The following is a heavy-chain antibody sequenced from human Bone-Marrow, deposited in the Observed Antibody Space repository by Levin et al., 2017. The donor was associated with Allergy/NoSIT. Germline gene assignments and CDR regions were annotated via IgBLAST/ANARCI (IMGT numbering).Heavy chain of an antibody. V-gene: IGHV3-20*04. CDR3: ATSPGSGGSFDYYLDH. CDR2: INWKGDVT. CDR1: GFTFEDYG. Sequence: GGSLRLSCEVSGFTFEDYGMSWVRQVPGKGLEWVSAINWKGDVTNYVDAVKGRFTISRDNSKNVLFLQMNSLRVEDTAFYYWATSPGSGGSFDYYLDHWGQGILVTVSS. D-gene: IGHD1-26*01. J-gene: IGHJ4*02.